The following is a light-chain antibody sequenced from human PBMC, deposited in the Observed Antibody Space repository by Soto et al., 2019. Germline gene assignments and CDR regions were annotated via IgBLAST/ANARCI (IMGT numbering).Light chain of an antibody. V-gene: IGKV3D-20*02. CDR2: DAS. J-gene: IGKJ5*01. CDR3: QQSYSTFT. CDR1: QSVSTSY. Sequence: EIVLTQSPGPLSLAPGERGTLSWRASQSVSTSYLAWYQQKPGQAPRLLIYDASNRATGIPARFSGSGPGTDFTLTISSLQPEDFATYYCQQSYSTFTFGQGTRLEIK.